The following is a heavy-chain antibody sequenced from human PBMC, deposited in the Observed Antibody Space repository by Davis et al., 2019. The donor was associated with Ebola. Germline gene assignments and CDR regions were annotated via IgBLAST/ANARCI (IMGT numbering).Heavy chain of an antibody. D-gene: IGHD3-10*01. V-gene: IGHV1-2*02. CDR3: AREGGVYYGSGSSDPYYYYGMDV. J-gene: IGHJ6*02. CDR2: INPNSGGT. CDR1: GYTFTGYY. Sequence: ASVKVSCKASGYTFTGYYMHWVRQAPGQGLEWMGWINPNSGGTNYAQKFQGRVTMTRDTSISTAYMELSRLRSDDTAVYYCAREGGVYYGSGSSDPYYYYGMDVWGQGTTVTVSS.